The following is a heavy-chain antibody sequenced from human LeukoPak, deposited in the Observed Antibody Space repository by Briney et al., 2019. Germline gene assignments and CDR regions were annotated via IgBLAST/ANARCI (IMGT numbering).Heavy chain of an antibody. J-gene: IGHJ4*02. D-gene: IGHD6-13*01. CDR3: ARETSGLTAAPHWGFDY. CDR2: ISAYNGNT. V-gene: IGHV1-18*04. CDR1: GYTFTGYY. Sequence: ASVKVSCKTSGYTFTGYYMHWVRQAPGQGLEWMGWISAYNGNTNYAQKLQGRVTMTTDTSTSTAYMELRSLRSDDTAVYYCARETSGLTAAPHWGFDYWGQGALVTVSS.